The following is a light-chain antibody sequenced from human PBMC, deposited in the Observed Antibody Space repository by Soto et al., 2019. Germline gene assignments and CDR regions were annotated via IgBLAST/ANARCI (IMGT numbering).Light chain of an antibody. CDR2: GAS. CDR3: QQYGSSQWT. Sequence: EIVLTQSPGTLSLSPGERATLSCRASQSVSSSYLAWYQQKPGQAPRLLIYGASSRATGIPDRFSGSGSGTDFTLTISSLEPEDFAVYYCQQYGSSQWTFGQGTKLEI. CDR1: QSVSSSY. J-gene: IGKJ1*01. V-gene: IGKV3-20*01.